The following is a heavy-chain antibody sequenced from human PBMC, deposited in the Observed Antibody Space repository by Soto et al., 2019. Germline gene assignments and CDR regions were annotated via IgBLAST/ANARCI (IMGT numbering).Heavy chain of an antibody. Sequence: PSQTLSLTCAISGDSVSNSRAAWNWISDSPSRGLEWLGRTYYSSKWYYDYAVSVQSRITISPDTSKNQFSLQLGSVTPEDTAVYYCAGGYGLNVWGQGTTVTVSS. CDR1: GDSVSNSRAA. J-gene: IGHJ6*02. CDR3: AGGYGLNV. V-gene: IGHV6-1*01. CDR2: TYYSSKWYY.